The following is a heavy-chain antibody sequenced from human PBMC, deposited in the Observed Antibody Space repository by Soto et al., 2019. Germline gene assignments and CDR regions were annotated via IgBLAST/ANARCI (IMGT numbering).Heavy chain of an antibody. CDR3: ARELDGDYVVAFDM. V-gene: IGHV1-69*08. J-gene: IGHJ3*02. CDR1: GGTFSSYT. D-gene: IGHD4-17*01. Sequence: QVQLVQSGAEVKKPGSSVKVSCKASGGTFSSYTSSWVRQAPGQGLEWMGRIIPILGIANYAQKFQGRVTITADKSTSTAYLELSSLRSEDTAVYYWARELDGDYVVAFDMWGQGTMVTVSS. CDR2: IIPILGIA.